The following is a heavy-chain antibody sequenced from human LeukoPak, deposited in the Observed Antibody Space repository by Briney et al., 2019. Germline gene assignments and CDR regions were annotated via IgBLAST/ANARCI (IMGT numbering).Heavy chain of an antibody. CDR1: GGSISSGGYY. D-gene: IGHD3-22*01. J-gene: IGHJ1*01. Sequence: SQTLSLTCTVSGGSISSGGYYWSWIRQHPGKGLEWIGYIYYSGSTYYNPSLKSRVTISVDTSKNQFSLKLSSVTAADTAVYYCARLGPNGLYYYDSSGYFQHWGQGTLVTVSS. V-gene: IGHV4-31*03. CDR2: IYYSGST. CDR3: ARLGPNGLYYYDSSGYFQH.